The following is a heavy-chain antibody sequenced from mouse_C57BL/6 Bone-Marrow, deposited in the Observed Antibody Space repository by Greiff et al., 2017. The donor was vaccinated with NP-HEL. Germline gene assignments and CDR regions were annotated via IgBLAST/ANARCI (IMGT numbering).Heavy chain of an antibody. Sequence: QVQLQQSGPGLVQPSQSLSITCTVSGFSLTSYGVHWVRQSPGKGLEWLGVIWRGGSTDYNAAFMSRLSITKDNSKSQVFFKMNSLQADDTAIYYCAKEDLLWLRRYGMDYWGQGTSVTVSS. CDR2: IWRGGST. CDR1: GFSLTSYG. V-gene: IGHV2-5*01. D-gene: IGHD2-2*01. J-gene: IGHJ4*01. CDR3: AKEDLLWLRRYGMDY.